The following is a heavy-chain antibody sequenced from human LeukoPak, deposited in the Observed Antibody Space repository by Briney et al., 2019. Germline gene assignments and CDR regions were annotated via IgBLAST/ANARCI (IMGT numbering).Heavy chain of an antibody. D-gene: IGHD3-9*01. CDR2: ISSSSSYI. CDR3: ARSYYDILTGIPLTFDY. V-gene: IGHV3-21*01. Sequence: PGGSLRLSCAASGFTFSSYSMNWVRQAPGKGLEWVSSISSSSSYIYYADSVKGRFTISRDNAKNSLYLQMNSLRAEDTAVYYCARSYYDILTGIPLTFDYWGQGTLVTVSS. CDR1: GFTFSSYS. J-gene: IGHJ4*02.